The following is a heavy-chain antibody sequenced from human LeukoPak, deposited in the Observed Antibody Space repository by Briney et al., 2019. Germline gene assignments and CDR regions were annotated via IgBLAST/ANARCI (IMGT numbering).Heavy chain of an antibody. CDR3: ARMSGY. D-gene: IGHD5/OR15-5a*01. CDR1: GGSISSYY. V-gene: IGHV4-59*01. CDR2: IYYSGRT. J-gene: IGHJ4*02. Sequence: SETLSLTCSVSGGSISSYYWSWIRQPPGRGLEWIGYIYYSGRTSYNPSLKSRVTISVGTSKNQFSLRLSSVTAADTAVYYCARMSGYWGQGTLVTVSS.